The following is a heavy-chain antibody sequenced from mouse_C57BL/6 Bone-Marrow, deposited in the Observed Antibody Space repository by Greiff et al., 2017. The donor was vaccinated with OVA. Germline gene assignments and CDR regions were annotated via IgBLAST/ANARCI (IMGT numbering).Heavy chain of an antibody. CDR1: GYTFTSYW. D-gene: IGHD1-1*01. V-gene: IGHV1-59*01. Sequence: QVQLKQPGAELVRPGTSVKLSCKASGYTFTSYWMHWVKQRPGQGLEWIGVIDPSDSYTNYNQKFKGKATLTVDTSSSTAYMQLSSLTSEDSAVYYCAHITTVDYWGQGTTLTVSS. CDR3: AHITTVDY. CDR2: IDPSDSYT. J-gene: IGHJ2*01.